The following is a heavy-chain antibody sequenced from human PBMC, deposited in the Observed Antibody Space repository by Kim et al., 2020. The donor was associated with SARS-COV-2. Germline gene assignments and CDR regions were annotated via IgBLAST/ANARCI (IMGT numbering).Heavy chain of an antibody. Sequence: GGSLRLSCAASGFAVGNNYMSWVRQAPGKGLEWVSVIYSGENIYYADSVKGRFTIFRDNSKNTLHLQMNSLRAEDAAVYYCARESGLDDGGHGAFDLWGQGTLVSVSS. CDR3: ARESGLDDGGHGAFDL. D-gene: IGHD5-12*01. CDR2: IYSGENI. J-gene: IGHJ4*02. V-gene: IGHV3-53*01. CDR1: GFAVGNNY.